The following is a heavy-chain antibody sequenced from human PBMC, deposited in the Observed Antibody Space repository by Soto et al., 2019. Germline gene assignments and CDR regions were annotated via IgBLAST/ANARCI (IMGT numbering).Heavy chain of an antibody. CDR1: GYTFTGYY. J-gene: IGHJ5*02. V-gene: IGHV1-2*04. CDR3: ARSVYSNDWFAT. Sequence: ASVKVSCKASGYTFTGYYMHWVRQAPGQGLEWMGWIKPNSGGTNYAQKFQGWVNMTRDTSISTAYMELSRLRSDDTAVYYCARSVYSNDWFATWGKGTLLTV. D-gene: IGHD4-4*01. CDR2: IKPNSGGT.